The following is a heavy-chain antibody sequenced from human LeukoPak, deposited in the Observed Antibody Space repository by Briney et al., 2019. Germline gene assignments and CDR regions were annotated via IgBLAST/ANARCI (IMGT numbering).Heavy chain of an antibody. D-gene: IGHD3-22*01. CDR1: GGSISSSY. J-gene: IGHJ3*02. V-gene: IGHV4-4*07. CDR3: ARGPYSYDSSGAFDI. Sequence: SETLSLTCTVSGGSISSSYWSWLRQPAGKGLEWIGRISSSGSTNYNPSLKSRVTISVDTSKNQFSLKLSSVTAADTAVYFCARGPYSYDSSGAFDIWGQGTMVTVSS. CDR2: ISSSGST.